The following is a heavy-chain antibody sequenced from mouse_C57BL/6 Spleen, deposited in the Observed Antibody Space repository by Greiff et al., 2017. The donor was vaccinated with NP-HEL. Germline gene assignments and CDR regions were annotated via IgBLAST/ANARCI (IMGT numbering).Heavy chain of an antibody. Sequence: VKQSHGKSLEWIGLVYPYNGGASYNQKFKGKATLTVDTSSSTAYMELNSLTSEDSAVYYGAREGLIYDGSSYWYFDVWGTGTTVTVSS. V-gene: IGHV1-36*01. CDR2: VYPYNGGA. CDR3: AREGLIYDGSSYWYFDV. D-gene: IGHD2-3*01. J-gene: IGHJ1*03.